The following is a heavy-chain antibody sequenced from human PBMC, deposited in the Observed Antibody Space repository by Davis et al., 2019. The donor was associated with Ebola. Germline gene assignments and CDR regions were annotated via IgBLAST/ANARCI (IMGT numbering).Heavy chain of an antibody. CDR3: AREIEYYEILTGYFPY. Sequence: GESLKISCAASGFTFSTYWMNWVRQAPGKGLEWVANINQVGSEKYYVDSVKGRFTISRDNAKNSLYLQMNSLRAEDTAVYYCAREIEYYEILTGYFPYWGQGTLVTVSS. D-gene: IGHD3-9*01. CDR2: INQVGSEK. V-gene: IGHV3-7*03. J-gene: IGHJ4*02. CDR1: GFTFSTYW.